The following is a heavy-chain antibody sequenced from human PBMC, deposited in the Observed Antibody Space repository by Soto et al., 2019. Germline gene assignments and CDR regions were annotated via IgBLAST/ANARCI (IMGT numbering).Heavy chain of an antibody. Sequence: PSETLSLTCTVSGGSISSYYWSWIRQSPGKGLEWIGYMYYSGSTNYNPSLKSRVTISIDTSRDQFSLKLSSVTAADTAVYYCARGTFSVVKDWGQGTLVTVSS. D-gene: IGHD3-22*01. CDR2: MYYSGST. V-gene: IGHV4-59*01. CDR3: ARGTFSVVKD. CDR1: GGSISSYY. J-gene: IGHJ4*02.